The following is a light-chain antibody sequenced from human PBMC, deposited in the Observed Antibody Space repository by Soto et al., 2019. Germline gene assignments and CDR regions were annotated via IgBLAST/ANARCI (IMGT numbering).Light chain of an antibody. J-gene: IGLJ3*02. CDR1: SSNIGSNS. CDR2: SNN. Sequence: QSVLTQPPSASGTPGQRVTMSCSGSSSNIGSNSVNWYQQLPARAPTLLMISNNQNASAVPDRFSGAKSGTSASLAISWLQSEDEADYYCAAWDDSLNAWVFGGGTKLTVL. V-gene: IGLV1-44*01. CDR3: AAWDDSLNAWV.